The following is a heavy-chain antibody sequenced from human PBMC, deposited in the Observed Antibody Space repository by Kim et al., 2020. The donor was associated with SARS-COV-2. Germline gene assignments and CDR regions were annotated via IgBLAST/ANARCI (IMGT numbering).Heavy chain of an antibody. V-gene: IGHV4-59*08. CDR3: ARHTMVWFDP. J-gene: IGHJ5*02. CDR2: ST. Sequence: STNYSPALKSRVTISVDTSKSQFSLKLSSVTAADTAGYYCARHTMVWFDPWGQGTLVTVSS. D-gene: IGHD3-10*01.